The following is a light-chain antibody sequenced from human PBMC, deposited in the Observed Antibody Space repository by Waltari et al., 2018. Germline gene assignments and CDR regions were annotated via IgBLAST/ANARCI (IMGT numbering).Light chain of an antibody. CDR1: QSISSW. Sequence: DIQLTQSPSTLSASVGDRVPITCRASQSISSWLAWYQQKPGKAPKLLIYKASSLESGVPSRFSGSGSGTEFTLTISSLQPDDCATYYCQQYHSYRTFGQGTKVEIK. CDR2: KAS. CDR3: QQYHSYRT. V-gene: IGKV1-5*03. J-gene: IGKJ1*01.